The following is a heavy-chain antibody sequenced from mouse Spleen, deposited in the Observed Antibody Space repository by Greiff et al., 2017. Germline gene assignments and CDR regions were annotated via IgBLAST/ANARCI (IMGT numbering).Heavy chain of an antibody. CDR3: ARYNDYDRIYYAMDY. Sequence: EVKLMESGGGLVQPGGSLSLSCAASGFTFTDYYMSWVRQPPGKALEWLGFIRNKANGYTTEYSASVKGRFTISRDNSQSILYLQMNALRAEDSATYYCARYNDYDRIYYAMDYWGQGTSVTVSS. CDR1: GFTFTDYY. D-gene: IGHD2-4*01. J-gene: IGHJ4*01. CDR2: IRNKANGYTT. V-gene: IGHV7-3*01.